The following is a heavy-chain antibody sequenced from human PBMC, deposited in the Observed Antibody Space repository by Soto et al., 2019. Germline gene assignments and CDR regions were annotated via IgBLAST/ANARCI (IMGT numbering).Heavy chain of an antibody. CDR2: VYHSGTT. Sequence: SETLSLTCTVSGGSINNGDYFWGWIRQPPGKGLEGIGSVYHSGTTNYNPSLKRRVTISIDTSKNQFSLNLRSVTAADTAVYYCARVVVGAPRHPDFDSWGQGTLVTVSS. CDR3: ARVVVGAPRHPDFDS. V-gene: IGHV4-39*01. J-gene: IGHJ4*02. D-gene: IGHD2-15*01. CDR1: GGSINNGDYF.